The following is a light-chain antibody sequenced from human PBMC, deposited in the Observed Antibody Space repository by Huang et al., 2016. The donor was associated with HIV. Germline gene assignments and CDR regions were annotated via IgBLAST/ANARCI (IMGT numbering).Light chain of an antibody. CDR3: QHYDNWAPAT. CDR1: QNVSTN. Sequence: EIVMTQSPVTLSVSPGESATLSCRASQNVSTNLAWYQHKPGRAPRLLIYGASTRATSVPARFSASGSGTEFTLTVVGLRSDDFAVYYCQHYDNWAPATFGQGTKLEFK. CDR2: GAS. J-gene: IGKJ1*01. V-gene: IGKV3-15*01.